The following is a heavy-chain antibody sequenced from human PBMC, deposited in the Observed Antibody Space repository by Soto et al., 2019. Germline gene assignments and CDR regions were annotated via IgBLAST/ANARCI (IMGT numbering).Heavy chain of an antibody. D-gene: IGHD3-22*01. Sequence: SVKVSCKASGGTFSSYAISWVRQAPGQGLEWMGGIIPIFGTANYAQKFQGRVTITADKSTSTAYMELSSLRSEDTAVYYCASSITMIVGLDYWGQGTLVTVS. V-gene: IGHV1-69*06. CDR1: GGTFSSYA. CDR2: IIPIFGTA. J-gene: IGHJ4*02. CDR3: ASSITMIVGLDY.